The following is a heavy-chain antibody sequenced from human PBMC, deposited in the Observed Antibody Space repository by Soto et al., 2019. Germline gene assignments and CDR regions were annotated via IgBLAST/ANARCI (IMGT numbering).Heavy chain of an antibody. CDR1: GFTFSSYG. Sequence: QVQLVESGGGVVQPGRSLRLSCAASGFTFSSYGMHWVRQAPGKGLEWVAAISYDGSNKYYADSVKGRFTISRDNSKNPLYLQMNSLRAEDTAVYYCAKDTVDTANLSSGYGMDVWGQGTTVTVSS. CDR3: AKDTVDTANLSSGYGMDV. J-gene: IGHJ6*02. V-gene: IGHV3-30*18. CDR2: ISYDGSNK. D-gene: IGHD5-18*01.